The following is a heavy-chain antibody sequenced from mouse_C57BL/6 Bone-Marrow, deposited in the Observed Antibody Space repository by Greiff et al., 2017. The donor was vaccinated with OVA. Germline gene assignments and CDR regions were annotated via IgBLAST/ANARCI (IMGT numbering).Heavy chain of an antibody. J-gene: IGHJ2*01. V-gene: IGHV1-4*01. D-gene: IGHD4-1*01. CDR3: ARESRNWDVSGFDY. Sequence: QVQLQQSGAELARPGASVKMSCKASGYTFTSYTMHWVKQRPGQGLEWIGYINPSSGYTNYNEKFKGKATLTADKSSSTAYMQFSSLTSEDSAIYYCARESRNWDVSGFDYWGQGTTLTVSS. CDR1: GYTFTSYT. CDR2: INPSSGYT.